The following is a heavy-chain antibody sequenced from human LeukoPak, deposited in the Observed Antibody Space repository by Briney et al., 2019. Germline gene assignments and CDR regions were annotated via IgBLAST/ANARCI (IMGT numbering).Heavy chain of an antibody. Sequence: SETLSLTCTVSGVSISSSSYYWGWIRQPPGKGLEWIGSIYYSGSTYYNPSLKSRVTISVDTSKNQFSLKLSSVTAADTAVYYCARHAPFIVVVPAAIRRVAFDIWGQGTMVTVSS. J-gene: IGHJ3*02. V-gene: IGHV4-39*01. CDR2: IYYSGST. D-gene: IGHD2-2*01. CDR1: GVSISSSSYY. CDR3: ARHAPFIVVVPAAIRRVAFDI.